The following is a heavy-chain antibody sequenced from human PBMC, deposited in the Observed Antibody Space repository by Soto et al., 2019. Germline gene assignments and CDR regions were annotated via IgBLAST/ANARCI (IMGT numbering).Heavy chain of an antibody. D-gene: IGHD3-16*01. CDR3: ARDPLFTSGAFDI. CDR1: GFTVSSNY. V-gene: IGHV3-53*04. J-gene: IGHJ3*02. CDR2: IYSGGST. Sequence: GGSLRLSCAASGFTVSSNYMIWVRQAPGKGLEWVSVIYSGGSTYYADSVKGRFTISRHNSKNTLYLQMNSLRAEDTAVYYCARDPLFTSGAFDIWGQGTMVTVSS.